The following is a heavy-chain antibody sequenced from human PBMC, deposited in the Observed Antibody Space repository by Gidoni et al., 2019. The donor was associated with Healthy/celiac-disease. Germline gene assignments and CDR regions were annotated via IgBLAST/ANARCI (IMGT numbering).Heavy chain of an antibody. CDR3: ATVLDIYSSDWYEV. CDR1: GCTFSSAA. J-gene: IGHJ1*01. V-gene: IGHV3-23*01. Sequence: EVPLLESGGGLVQPGGSLILSCAASGCTFSSAAMSWVRQAPGRGLKLVSAISGSGGRTYYADSVKGQLTRSRNNSKNTLYLQMNRLRAEDTAVDYCATVLDIYSSDWYEVWGQGTMVTVSS. D-gene: IGHD6-19*01. CDR2: ISGSGGRT.